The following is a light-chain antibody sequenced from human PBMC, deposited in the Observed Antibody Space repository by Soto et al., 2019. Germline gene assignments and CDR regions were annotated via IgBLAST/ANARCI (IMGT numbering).Light chain of an antibody. CDR2: GAS. J-gene: IGKJ4*01. V-gene: IGKV3-15*01. CDR1: QSVSSY. CDR3: QQYNDWPPVT. Sequence: EIVLTQSPATLSLSPGERATLSCRASQSVSSYLAWYQQKPGQAPRLLIYGASTRATGIPARFSGRGSGTEFTLTISSLQSEDFAVYYCQQYNDWPPVTFGGGTKVDIK.